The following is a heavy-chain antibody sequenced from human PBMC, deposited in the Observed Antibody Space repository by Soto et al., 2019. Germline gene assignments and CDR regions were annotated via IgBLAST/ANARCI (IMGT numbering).Heavy chain of an antibody. Sequence: QVQLVESGGGVVQPGASLRLSCAASGFMFSGYGMHWIRQAPGKGLEWVAVISHDGSEKYYGDSVKGRCTVSRDNSNNTLFLQIDSLRAEDTAVYYCAKLVGGVKAIGAPGDLLDPWGQGTLVTVSS. V-gene: IGHV3-30*18. CDR3: AKLVGGVKAIGAPGDLLDP. D-gene: IGHD3-3*01. J-gene: IGHJ5*02. CDR2: ISHDGSEK. CDR1: GFMFSGYG.